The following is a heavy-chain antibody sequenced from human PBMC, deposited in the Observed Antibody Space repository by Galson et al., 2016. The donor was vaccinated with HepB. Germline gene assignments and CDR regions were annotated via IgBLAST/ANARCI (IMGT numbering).Heavy chain of an antibody. CDR2: ISPDNGNT. CDR3: ARERNWGWYCGIDCPSSDFYGMDI. J-gene: IGHJ6*02. CDR1: SYIFTTYG. D-gene: IGHD2-21*02. V-gene: IGHV1-18*04. Sequence: SVKVSCKASSYIFTTYGISWVRQAPGQGLEWMGWISPDNGNTHYAQKFQGRVTMTTDTSTSTAYMELRSLRSDDTALYYCARERNWGWYCGIDCPSSDFYGMDIWGQGTTVTVSS.